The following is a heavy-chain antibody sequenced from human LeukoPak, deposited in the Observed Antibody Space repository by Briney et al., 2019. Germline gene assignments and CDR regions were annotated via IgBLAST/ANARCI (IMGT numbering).Heavy chain of an antibody. CDR2: IYTSGST. Sequence: KPSETLSLTCTVSGGSISSYYWSWIRQPAGKGLEWIGRIYTSGSTNYNPSLKSRVTISVDTSKNQFSLKLSSVTAADTAVYYCARDYYYDSSANAFDIWGQGTMVTVSS. D-gene: IGHD3-22*01. J-gene: IGHJ3*02. V-gene: IGHV4-4*07. CDR1: GGSISSYY. CDR3: ARDYYYDSSANAFDI.